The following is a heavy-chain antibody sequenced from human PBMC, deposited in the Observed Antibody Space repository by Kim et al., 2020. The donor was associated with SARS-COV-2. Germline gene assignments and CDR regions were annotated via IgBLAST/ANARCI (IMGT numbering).Heavy chain of an antibody. CDR2: ISSDNTYT. V-gene: IGHV3-11*03. CDR1: GFTFSDYY. J-gene: IGHJ4*02. Sequence: GGSLRLSCAASGFTFSDYYMSWIRQAPGKGLEWVSYISSDNTYTDYADSVKGRFTIFRDNAENSLYLQMNSLRAEDTAVYYCARRVVRRNSDHFDYWGQGTLATVSS. D-gene: IGHD3-10*01. CDR3: ARRVVRRNSDHFDY.